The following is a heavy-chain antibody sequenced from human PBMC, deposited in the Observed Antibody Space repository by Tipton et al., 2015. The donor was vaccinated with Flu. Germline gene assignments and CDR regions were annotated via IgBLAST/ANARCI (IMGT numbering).Heavy chain of an antibody. V-gene: IGHV4-59*08. J-gene: IGHJ4*01. D-gene: IGHD5-24*01. CDR1: GGSISGYY. Sequence: TLSLTCSVSGGSISGYYWSWIRQPPGKGLEWIGSIHHSGSTNYNPSLKSRVSISVDTAKNQFSLNLMSVTAADTAFYYCARSRWLPIADFFDSWGHGTLVTVSS. CDR3: ARSRWLPIADFFDS. CDR2: IHHSGST.